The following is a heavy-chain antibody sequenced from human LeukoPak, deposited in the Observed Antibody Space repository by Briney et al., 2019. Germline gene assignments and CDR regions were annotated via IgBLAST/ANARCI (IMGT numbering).Heavy chain of an antibody. Sequence: GGSLRLSCAASGFTVSSNCMSWVRQAPGKGLEWVSVIYSGGSTYYADSVKGRFTISRDNSKNTLYLQMNSLRAEDTAVYYCATPHSDSSGYFDYWGQGTLVTVSS. J-gene: IGHJ4*02. CDR1: GFTVSSNC. CDR2: IYSGGST. D-gene: IGHD3-22*01. V-gene: IGHV3-53*01. CDR3: ATPHSDSSGYFDY.